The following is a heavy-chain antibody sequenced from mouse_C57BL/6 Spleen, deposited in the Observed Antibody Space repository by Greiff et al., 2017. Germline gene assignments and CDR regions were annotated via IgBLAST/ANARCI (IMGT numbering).Heavy chain of an antibody. CDR1: GYTFTDYY. J-gene: IGHJ2*01. CDR2: INPNNGGT. D-gene: IGHD1-1*01. CDR3: ARRGRYGY. Sequence: VQLQQSGPELVKPGASVKISCKASGYTFTDYYMNWVKQSHGKSLEWIGDINPNNGGTSYNQKFKGKATLTVDKSSSTAYMELRSLTSEDSAVYYCARRGRYGYWGQGTTLTVSS. V-gene: IGHV1-26*01.